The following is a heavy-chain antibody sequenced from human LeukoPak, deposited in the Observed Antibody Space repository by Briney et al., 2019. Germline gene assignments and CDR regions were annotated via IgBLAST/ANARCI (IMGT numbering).Heavy chain of an antibody. J-gene: IGHJ3*02. CDR3: ARAKVVAGSYDALDI. CDR2: LYHSGNT. V-gene: IGHV4-38-2*02. D-gene: IGHD6-19*01. CDR1: GYSIRSGYY. Sequence: SETLSLTCSVSGYSIRSGYYWGWIRQPPGKALEWIGSLYHSGNTYYNSSLKSRVSISIDTSKNQFSLKLSSVTAADTAVYYCARAKVVAGSYDALDIWGQGTMVSVSS.